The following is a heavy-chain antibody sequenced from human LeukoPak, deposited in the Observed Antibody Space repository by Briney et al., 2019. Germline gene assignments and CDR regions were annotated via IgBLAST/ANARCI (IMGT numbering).Heavy chain of an antibody. CDR1: GYTFTSYG. Sequence: ASVKVSCKASGYTFTSYGISWVRQATGQGLEWMGWISAYNGNTNYAQKLQGRVTMTTDTSTSTAYMELRSLRSDDTAVYYCARGTKTTVVTPDFDYWGQGTLVTVSS. J-gene: IGHJ4*02. D-gene: IGHD4-23*01. CDR2: ISAYNGNT. V-gene: IGHV1-18*01. CDR3: ARGTKTTVVTPDFDY.